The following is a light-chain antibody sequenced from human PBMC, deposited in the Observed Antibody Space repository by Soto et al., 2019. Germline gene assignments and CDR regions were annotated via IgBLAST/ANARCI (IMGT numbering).Light chain of an antibody. J-gene: IGKJ2*01. CDR1: QFISTN. Sequence: EIVMTQSPATLSVSPGERVTLSCRASQFISTNLAWYQQRPGQAPRLLIYYASTRATGIPARFSGSGSGTEFSLTISSLQSEDFAVYYCQQYYSTPYTFGQGTKLEIK. CDR2: YAS. CDR3: QQYYSTPYT. V-gene: IGKV3-15*01.